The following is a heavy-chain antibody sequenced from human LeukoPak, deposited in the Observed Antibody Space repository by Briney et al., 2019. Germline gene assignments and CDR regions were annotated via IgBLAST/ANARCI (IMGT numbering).Heavy chain of an antibody. J-gene: IGHJ4*02. CDR2: ISSSGSTI. D-gene: IGHD3-22*01. CDR1: GFTFSDYY. Sequence: GGSLRLSCAASGFTFSDYYMSWIRQAPGKGLEWVSYISSSGSTIYYADSVKGRFTISRDNAKNSLYLQMNSLRAEDTAVYYCARDSPYYYDSSGTNLFDYWGQGTLVTVSS. CDR3: ARDSPYYYDSSGTNLFDY. V-gene: IGHV3-11*01.